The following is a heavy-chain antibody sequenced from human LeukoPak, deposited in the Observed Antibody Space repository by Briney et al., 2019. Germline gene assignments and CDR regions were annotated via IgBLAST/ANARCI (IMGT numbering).Heavy chain of an antibody. V-gene: IGHV3-23*01. Sequence: GGSLRLSCAASGFTFSSYAMSWVRQAPGKGLEWVSAISGSGGSTYYADSVEGRFTISRDNSKNTLYLQMNSLRAEDTAVYYCAKNPNAIVVVPAAPKNWFDPWGQGTLVTVSS. D-gene: IGHD2-2*01. CDR3: AKNPNAIVVVPAAPKNWFDP. CDR1: GFTFSSYA. J-gene: IGHJ5*02. CDR2: ISGSGGST.